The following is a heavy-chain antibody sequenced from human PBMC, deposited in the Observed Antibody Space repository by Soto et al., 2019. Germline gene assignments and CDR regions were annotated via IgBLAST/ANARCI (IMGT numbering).Heavy chain of an antibody. V-gene: IGHV1-18*04. CDR3: AILPGAYYYGSGSPEYYYYGMDV. D-gene: IGHD3-10*01. Sequence: ASVKVSCKASGYTFTGYYMHWVLQAPGQGLEWMGWISAYNGNTNYAQKLQGRVTMTTDTSTSTAYMELRSLRSDDTAVYYCAILPGAYYYGSGSPEYYYYGMDVWGQGTTVTVSS. J-gene: IGHJ6*02. CDR1: GYTFTGYY. CDR2: ISAYNGNT.